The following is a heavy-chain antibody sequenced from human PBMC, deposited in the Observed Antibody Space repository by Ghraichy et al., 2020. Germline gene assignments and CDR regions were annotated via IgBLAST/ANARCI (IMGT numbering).Heavy chain of an antibody. J-gene: IGHJ4*02. D-gene: IGHD3-16*01. CDR3: VSGESSTSWGYFDS. V-gene: IGHV3-74*01. CDR1: TFTFSSHW. CDR2: INPDGSST. Sequence: GGSLRLSCAVSTFTFSSHWMHWVRQAPGQGLVWVSRINPDGSSTTYADSVKGRFTVSRDNAENTLHLQMSSLRAEDTAVYYCVSGESSTSWGYFDSWCQGTLVTVSS.